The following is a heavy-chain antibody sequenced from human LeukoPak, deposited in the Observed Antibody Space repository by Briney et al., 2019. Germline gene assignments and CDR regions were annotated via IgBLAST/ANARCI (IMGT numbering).Heavy chain of an antibody. Sequence: GGSLRLSCTASGFTFSSYGMHWVRQAPGKGLEWVAVISYDGSNKYYADSVKGRFTISRDNSKNTLYLQMNSLRAEDTAVYYCARAIYDILTPYFDYWGQGTLVTVSS. V-gene: IGHV3-30*03. D-gene: IGHD3-9*01. CDR1: GFTFSSYG. CDR2: ISYDGSNK. J-gene: IGHJ4*02. CDR3: ARAIYDILTPYFDY.